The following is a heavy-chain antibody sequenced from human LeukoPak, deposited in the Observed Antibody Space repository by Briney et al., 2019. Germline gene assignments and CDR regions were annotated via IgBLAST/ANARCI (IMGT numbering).Heavy chain of an antibody. J-gene: IGHJ5*02. CDR2: INHSGST. CDR3: ARKWGDCSSTSCYKFFPRYNWFDP. Sequence: SETLSLTCAVYGGSFSGYYWSWIRQPPGKGLEWIGEINHSGSTNYNPSLKSRVTISVDTSKNQFSLKLSSVTAADTAVYYCARKWGDCSSTSCYKFFPRYNWFDPWGQGTLVTVSS. D-gene: IGHD2-2*02. CDR1: GGSFSGYY. V-gene: IGHV4-34*01.